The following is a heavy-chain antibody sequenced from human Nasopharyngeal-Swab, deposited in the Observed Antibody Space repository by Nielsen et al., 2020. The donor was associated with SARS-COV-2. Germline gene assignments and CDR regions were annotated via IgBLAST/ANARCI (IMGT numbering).Heavy chain of an antibody. CDR1: GFTFDDYA. Sequence: ALRLSSAASGFTFDDYAMHWVRQAPGKGLEWVSGISSNSGSIGYADSVKGRFTISRDNAKNSLYLQMNSLRAEDTALYYCAKDPNNGELLPGWFDPWGQGTLVTVSS. J-gene: IGHJ5*02. D-gene: IGHD3-10*01. V-gene: IGHV3-9*01. CDR2: ISSNSGSI. CDR3: AKDPNNGELLPGWFDP.